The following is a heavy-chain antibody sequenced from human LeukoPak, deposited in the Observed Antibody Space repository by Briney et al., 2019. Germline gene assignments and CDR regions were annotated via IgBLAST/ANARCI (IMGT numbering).Heavy chain of an antibody. CDR1: GYTFTSYD. Sequence: SSVKVSCKASGYTFTSYDINWVRQATGQGLEWMGWMNPNSGNTGYAQKFQGRVTMTRNTSISTAYMELSSLRSEDTAVYYCASTIVVVREIAFDIWGQGTMVTVSS. CDR3: ASTIVVVREIAFDI. V-gene: IGHV1-8*01. D-gene: IGHD3-22*01. J-gene: IGHJ3*02. CDR2: MNPNSGNT.